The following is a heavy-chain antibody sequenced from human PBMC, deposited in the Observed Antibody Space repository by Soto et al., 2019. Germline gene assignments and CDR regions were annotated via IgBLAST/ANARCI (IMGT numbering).Heavy chain of an antibody. J-gene: IGHJ4*02. CDR2: IGASGDGT. V-gene: IGHV3-23*01. D-gene: IGHD1-26*01. CDR1: VFTFSSYA. CDR3: AVSKNGSYFED. Sequence: VGSLRLSCASSVFTFSSYAMSCVRHAPGKWLEWVSGIGASGDGTYSADSVKGRFIISRDNSKNTLHPQMNSLRAEDTAVYYCAVSKNGSYFEDWGQGTLVTVSS.